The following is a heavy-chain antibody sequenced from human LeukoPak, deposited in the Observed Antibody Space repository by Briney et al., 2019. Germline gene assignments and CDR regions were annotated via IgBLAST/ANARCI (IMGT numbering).Heavy chain of an antibody. V-gene: IGHV4-34*01. Sequence: KPSETLSLTCAVYGGSFSGYYWSWIRQPPGKGLEWIGEINHSGSTNCNPSLKSRVTISVDTSKNQFSLKLSSVTAADTAVYYCARGGGYSYRFDYWGQGTLVTVSS. CDR1: GGSFSGYY. D-gene: IGHD5-18*01. J-gene: IGHJ4*02. CDR2: INHSGST. CDR3: ARGGGYSYRFDY.